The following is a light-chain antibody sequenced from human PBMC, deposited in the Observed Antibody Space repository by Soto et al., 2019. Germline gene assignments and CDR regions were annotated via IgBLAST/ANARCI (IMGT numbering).Light chain of an antibody. CDR3: SAHAGSNNYV. J-gene: IGLJ1*01. CDR1: SRGVGAYSS. CDR2: EVT. V-gene: IGLV2-8*01. Sequence: QSALTQPPSASGSPGQSVTVSCAGTSRGVGAYSSVAWYQQHPGKAPKLIIYEVTKRPSGVPDRFSGARSGNTAFLTVSGFLSGDEADYYCSAHAGSNNYVFGTGTKVT.